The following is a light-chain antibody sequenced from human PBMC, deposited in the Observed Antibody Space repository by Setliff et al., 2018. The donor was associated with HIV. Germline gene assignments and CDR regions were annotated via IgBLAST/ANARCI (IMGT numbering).Light chain of an antibody. J-gene: IGLJ2*01. V-gene: IGLV1-44*01. Sequence: QSALTQPPSASGTPGQRVTISCSGSSSNIGRNAVTWYQQLPGAAPRLLIYSTNQRPAGDPARFSGSKSGTSASLAISGLQSEDEADYYCAAWDDSLNGHGVFGGGTKVTVL. CDR1: SSNIGRNA. CDR3: AAWDDSLNGHGV. CDR2: STN.